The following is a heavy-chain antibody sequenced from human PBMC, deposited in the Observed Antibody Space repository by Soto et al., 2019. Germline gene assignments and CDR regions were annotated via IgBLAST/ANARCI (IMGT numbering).Heavy chain of an antibody. Sequence: VGSLRLSCAASGFAFSDYYMTWIRQAPGQGLEWLSSISSRGTSISYADSVKGQFTISRDNIENSLFLHMNSLRAEDTAVYYCARSWGYSSYSDFWGQGTLVTVSS. CDR2: ISSRGTSI. V-gene: IGHV3-11*01. D-gene: IGHD5-18*01. J-gene: IGHJ4*02. CDR3: ARSWGYSSYSDF. CDR1: GFAFSDYY.